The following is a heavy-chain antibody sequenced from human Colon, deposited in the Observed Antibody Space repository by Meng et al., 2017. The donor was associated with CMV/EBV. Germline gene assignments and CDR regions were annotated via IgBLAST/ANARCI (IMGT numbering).Heavy chain of an antibody. J-gene: IGHJ4*02. Sequence: VTLQQVGAGLVKPSETLALTCAVYGGSFSGYYWSWIRQPPGKGLEWIGEINHSGSTNYNPSLKSRVTISVDTSKNQFSLKLSSVTAADTAVYYCARGLYGSGRHQIDYWGQGTLVTVSS. V-gene: IGHV4-34*01. CDR3: ARGLYGSGRHQIDY. CDR2: INHSGST. CDR1: GGSFSGYY. D-gene: IGHD3-10*01.